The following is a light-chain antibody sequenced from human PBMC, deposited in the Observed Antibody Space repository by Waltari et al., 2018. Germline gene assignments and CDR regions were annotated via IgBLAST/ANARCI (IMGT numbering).Light chain of an antibody. V-gene: IGKV1-39*01. J-gene: IGKJ1*01. CDR1: QSISSY. CDR3: QQSYSTPWT. Sequence: DIQMTQSPSSLSASVGDRVTITSRASQSISSYLNWYQQKPGKAPKLLIYAASSLQSGVPSRVRGSGSGTDCTLTISSLQPEDFATYYCQQSYSTPWTFGQGTKVEIK. CDR2: AAS.